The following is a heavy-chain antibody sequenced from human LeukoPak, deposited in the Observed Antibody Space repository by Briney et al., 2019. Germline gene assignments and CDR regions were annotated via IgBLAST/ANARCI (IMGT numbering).Heavy chain of an antibody. V-gene: IGHV4-39*07. J-gene: IGHJ4*02. D-gene: IGHD1-26*01. Sequence: PSETLSLTCTVSGGSISSSSYYWGWIRQPPGKGLEWIGSIYYSGSTYYNPSLKSRVTISVDTSKNQFSLKLSSVTAADTAVYYCARDQEWELPPGYWGQGTLVTVSS. CDR3: ARDQEWELPPGY. CDR1: GGSISSSSYY. CDR2: IYYSGST.